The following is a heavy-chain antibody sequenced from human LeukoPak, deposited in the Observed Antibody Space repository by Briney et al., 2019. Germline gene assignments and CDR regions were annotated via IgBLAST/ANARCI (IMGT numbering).Heavy chain of an antibody. V-gene: IGHV4-4*02. CDR1: GGSISSSNW. D-gene: IGHD3-22*01. J-gene: IGHJ5*02. CDR3: ARNLITMNYNWFDP. CDR2: IYHSGST. Sequence: SETLSLTCAVSGGSISSSNWWSWVRQPPGKGLEWIGEIYHSGSTNYNPSLKSRVTISVDKSKNQFSLKLSSVTAADTAVYYCARNLITMNYNWFDPWGQGTLVTVSS.